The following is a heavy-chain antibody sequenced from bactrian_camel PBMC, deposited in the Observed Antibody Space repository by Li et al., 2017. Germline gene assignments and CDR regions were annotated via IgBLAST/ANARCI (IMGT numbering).Heavy chain of an antibody. V-gene: IGHV3S55*01. J-gene: IGHJ4*01. Sequence: HVQLVESGGGSVQAGGSLRLSCVASGDTHMRYCLAWFRQAPGKEREGVAVIDEDGNTSYGDPVKGRFTVYVNKTGDTVYLQMDNLKPEDTGTYSCKTNKWGLPCGDYVQGQGTQVTVS. CDR2: IDEDGNT. CDR1: GDTHMRYC. D-gene: IGHD1*01.